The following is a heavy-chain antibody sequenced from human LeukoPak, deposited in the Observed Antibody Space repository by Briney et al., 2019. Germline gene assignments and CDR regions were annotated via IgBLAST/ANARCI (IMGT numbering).Heavy chain of an antibody. V-gene: IGHV4-34*01. CDR2: INHSGST. Sequence: PSDTLSLTCAVYGGTFSGYYWSWIRQPPGKGLEWMGEINHSGSTTYNPSLKSRVTISVDTSTDQFSLKLSTVTDADTYAYYCARSRYDYGDYGPLVYSGQGTLVTVSS. D-gene: IGHD4-17*01. J-gene: IGHJ4*02. CDR3: ARSRYDYGDYGPLVY. CDR1: GGTFSGYY.